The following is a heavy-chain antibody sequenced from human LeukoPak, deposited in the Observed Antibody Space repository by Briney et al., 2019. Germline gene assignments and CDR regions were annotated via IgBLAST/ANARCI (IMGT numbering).Heavy chain of an antibody. CDR3: ARGSRSYYFDY. CDR2: IYYSGST. D-gene: IGHD3-16*02. J-gene: IGHJ4*02. V-gene: IGHV4-38-2*02. CDR1: GYSISSGYY. Sequence: SETLSLTCTVSGYSISSGYYWGWIRQPPGKGLEWIGSIYYSGSTYYNPSLKSRVTISVDTSKNQFSLKLSSVTAADTAVYYCARGSRSYYFDYWGQGTLVTVSS.